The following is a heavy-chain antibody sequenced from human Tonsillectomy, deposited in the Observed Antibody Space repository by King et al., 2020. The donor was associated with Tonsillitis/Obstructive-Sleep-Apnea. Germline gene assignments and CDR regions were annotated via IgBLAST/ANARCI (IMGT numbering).Heavy chain of an antibody. CDR2: IWYDGSNK. J-gene: IGHJ4*02. Sequence: VQLVESGGGVVQPGRSLRLSCAASGFTFRTYGMHWVRQAPGKGLEWVAVIWYDGSNKYYADSVKGRFTISRDNSKNTLYLQMNSLRAEDTAVYYCARSSKLVPAALATSLDCWGQGTLVTVSS. V-gene: IGHV3-33*01. D-gene: IGHD3-3*02. CDR3: ARSSKLVPAALATSLDC. CDR1: GFTFRTYG.